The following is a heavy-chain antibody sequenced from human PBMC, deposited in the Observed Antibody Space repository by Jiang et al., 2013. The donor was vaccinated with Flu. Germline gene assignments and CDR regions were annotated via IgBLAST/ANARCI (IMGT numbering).Heavy chain of an antibody. CDR3: ARGTLWLGNLL. Sequence: TLSLTCTVSGGSITNADHYWNWVRQPPGKGLEWIGYIYYTGRTWYNPSLEGRLSISVDTSKNEFSLHVPSVTASDAGVYYCARGTLWLGNLLWGQGAPVTVSS. J-gene: IGHJ4*02. D-gene: IGHD2-21*01. CDR1: GGSITNADHY. CDR2: IYYTGRT. V-gene: IGHV4-30-4*01.